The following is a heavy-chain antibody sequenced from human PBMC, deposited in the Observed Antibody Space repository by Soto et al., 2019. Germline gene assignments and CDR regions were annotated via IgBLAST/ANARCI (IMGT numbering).Heavy chain of an antibody. D-gene: IGHD6-13*01. CDR1: GFTFSSYA. CDR2: ISGSGGST. J-gene: IGHJ1*01. CDR3: AKYGFGDQQLLRHFEH. Sequence: GGSLRLSCAASGFTFSSYAMSWVRQAPGKGLEWVSAISGSGGSTYYADSVKGLFTISRDNSKNTLYLQMNSLRAEDTAVYYCAKYGFGDQQLLRHFEHWGQGTLVTVSS. V-gene: IGHV3-23*01.